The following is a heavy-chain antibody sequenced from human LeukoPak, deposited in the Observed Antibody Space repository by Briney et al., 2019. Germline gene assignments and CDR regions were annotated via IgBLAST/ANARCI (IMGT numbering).Heavy chain of an antibody. J-gene: IGHJ4*02. CDR2: MNPNSGNT. Sequence: ASVKVSCKASGYTFTGYYMHWVRQAPGQGLEWMGWMNPNSGNTGYAQKFQGRVTMTRNTSISTAYMELSSLRSEDTAVYYCARGVRWDIAVVTATPSPADYWGQGTLVTVSS. D-gene: IGHD2-21*02. CDR3: ARGVRWDIAVVTATPSPADY. CDR1: GYTFTGYY. V-gene: IGHV1-8*02.